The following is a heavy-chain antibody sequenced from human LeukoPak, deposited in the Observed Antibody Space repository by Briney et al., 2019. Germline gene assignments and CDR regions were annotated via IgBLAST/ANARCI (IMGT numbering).Heavy chain of an antibody. CDR1: GDSVSSNSAA. CDR2: TYYRSKWYN. D-gene: IGHD6-19*01. Sequence: SQTLSLTCAISGDSVSSNSAAWNWVRQSPSRGLEWLGRTYYRSKWYNDYTIYTVSVRSRITINPDTSKNQVSLQLNSMTPEDTAVYYCAREMAGTFAFDSWGQGTLVTVSS. J-gene: IGHJ4*02. V-gene: IGHV6-1*01. CDR3: AREMAGTFAFDS.